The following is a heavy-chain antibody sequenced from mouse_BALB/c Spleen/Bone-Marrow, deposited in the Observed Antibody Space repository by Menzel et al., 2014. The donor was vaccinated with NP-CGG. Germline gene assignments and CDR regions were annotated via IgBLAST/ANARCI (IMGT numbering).Heavy chain of an antibody. V-gene: IGHV1-54*01. CDR1: GYAFTNYL. CDR3: ARNANWLSAY. CDR2: INPGSGGT. J-gene: IGHJ3*01. D-gene: IGHD4-1*01. Sequence: QVHVKQSGAELVRPGTSVKVSCKASGYAFTNYLIEWVKQRPGQGLEWIGVINPGSGGTNYNEKFKGKATLTADKSSSTAYMQLSSLTSDDSAVYFCARNANWLSAYWGQGTLVTVSA.